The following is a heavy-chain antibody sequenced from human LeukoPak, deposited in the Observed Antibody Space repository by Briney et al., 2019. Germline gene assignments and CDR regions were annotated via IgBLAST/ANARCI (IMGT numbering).Heavy chain of an antibody. J-gene: IGHJ3*02. V-gene: IGHV4-39*07. Sequence: SETLSLTCTVSGGSISSSSYYWGWIRQPPGKGLEWIGTIYYSGSTYYNPSLKSRVTISIDTSKNQFSLRLSSVTAADTAVYYCARALTTEIDAFDIWGQGTMVTVSS. CDR3: ARALTTEIDAFDI. CDR2: IYYSGST. D-gene: IGHD4-17*01. CDR1: GGSISSSSYY.